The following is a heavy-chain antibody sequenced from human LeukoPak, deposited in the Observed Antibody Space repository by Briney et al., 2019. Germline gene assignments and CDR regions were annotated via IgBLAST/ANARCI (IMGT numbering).Heavy chain of an antibody. CDR1: GYSFTSYW. CDR2: IYLGDSDT. V-gene: IGHV5-51*01. J-gene: IGHJ4*02. D-gene: IGHD3-9*01. CDR3: ARRGTYYDILTGYTTYYFDY. Sequence: GESLKISCKGSGYSFTSYWIGWVRQMPGKGLEWMGIIYLGDSDTRYSPSFQGQVTISADKSISTAYLQWSSLKASDTAMYYCARRGTYYDILTGYTTYYFDYWGQGTLVTVSS.